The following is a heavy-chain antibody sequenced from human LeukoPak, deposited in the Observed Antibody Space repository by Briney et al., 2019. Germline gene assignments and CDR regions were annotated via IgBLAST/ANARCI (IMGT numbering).Heavy chain of an antibody. CDR3: ARDDSASYYDILTGYYNGLVY. J-gene: IGHJ4*02. Sequence: GGSLRLSCAASGFSFNSYEMNWVRQAPGKGLEWVSYISSGGGNVYYADSVKGRFTISRDNAKNSLYLQMNSLRDEDTAVYYCARDDSASYYDILTGYYNGLVYWGQGTLVTVSS. CDR2: ISSGGGNV. V-gene: IGHV3-48*03. D-gene: IGHD3-9*01. CDR1: GFSFNSYE.